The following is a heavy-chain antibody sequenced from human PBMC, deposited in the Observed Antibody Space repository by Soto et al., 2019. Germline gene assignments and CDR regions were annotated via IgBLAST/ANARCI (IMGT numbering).Heavy chain of an antibody. V-gene: IGHV4-61*01. CDR2: IYYSGST. J-gene: IGHJ4*02. CDR1: GGSVGGGSDY. Sequence: PLQMLSVSSSVSGGSVGGGSDYWNWIRQPPGKGLEWIGYIYYSGSTNYNPSLKSRVTISVDTSKNQFSLKLSSVTAADTAVYYCARERGPHYFEYWGQGTLVTVSS. CDR3: ARERGPHYFEY.